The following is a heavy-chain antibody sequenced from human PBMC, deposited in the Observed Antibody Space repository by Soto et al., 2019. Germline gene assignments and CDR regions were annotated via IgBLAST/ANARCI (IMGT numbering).Heavy chain of an antibody. CDR2: ISYDGSNK. CDR1: GITFSNYA. Sequence: GGSLRLSCAASGITFSNYAMHWVRQAPGKGLEWVAVISYDGSNKYYADSVKGRFSISRDNSKNTVYLQMNSLRAEDTAVYCCARDRAGDSYYYGMDVWGQGTTVTVS. J-gene: IGHJ6*02. CDR3: ARDRAGDSYYYGMDV. V-gene: IGHV3-30-3*01.